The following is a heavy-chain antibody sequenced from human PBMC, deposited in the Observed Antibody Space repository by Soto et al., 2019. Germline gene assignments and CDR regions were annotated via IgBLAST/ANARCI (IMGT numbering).Heavy chain of an antibody. CDR1: GFTFSSYA. CDR3: ARYYDFWSGYYTGSGSYYYYGMDV. CDR2: ISGSGGST. Sequence: GGSLRLSCAASGFTFSSYAMSWVRQAPGKGLEWVSAISGSGGSTYYADSVKGRFTISRDNSKNTLYLQMNSLRAEDTAVYYCARYYDFWSGYYTGSGSYYYYGMDVWGQGTTVTVSS. D-gene: IGHD3-3*01. V-gene: IGHV3-23*01. J-gene: IGHJ6*02.